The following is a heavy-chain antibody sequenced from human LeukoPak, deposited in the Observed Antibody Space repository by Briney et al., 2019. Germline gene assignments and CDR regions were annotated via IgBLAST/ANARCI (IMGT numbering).Heavy chain of an antibody. CDR1: GITFHDYA. D-gene: IGHD6-19*01. CDR2: ISWDSGSI. J-gene: IGHJ3*02. CDR3: ARVRAVAGTWDALEI. Sequence: SLRLACAASGITFHDYAMHWVLQAPGKGLEWVSGISWDSGSIGYAYSVKGRFTISRDNAKNSLYLQMNSLKAEDMALYYCARVRAVAGTWDALEIWPQGTMVTVSS. V-gene: IGHV3-9*03.